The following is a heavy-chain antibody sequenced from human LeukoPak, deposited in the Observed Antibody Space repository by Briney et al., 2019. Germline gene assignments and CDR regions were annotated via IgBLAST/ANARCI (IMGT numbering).Heavy chain of an antibody. CDR3: AKAEGSGNQPFDY. J-gene: IGHJ4*02. V-gene: IGHV3-23*01. CDR1: GFTFSGYA. CDR2: ISAGGGTT. Sequence: GGSLRLSCAVSGFTFSGYAMSWVRQAPGKGLEWVSHISAGGGTTFYADSVKGRFTISRDNSKNTLFLEMNSLRAEDTAVYYCAKAEGSGNQPFDYWGQGTLVTVSS. D-gene: IGHD3-10*01.